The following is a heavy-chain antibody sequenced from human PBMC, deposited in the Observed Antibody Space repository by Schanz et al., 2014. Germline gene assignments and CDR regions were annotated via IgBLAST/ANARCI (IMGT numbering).Heavy chain of an antibody. Sequence: QVHLVQSGAEVHKPGASLKISCKASGYTFTNFFLHWVRQAPGQGLEWMGTINPIGDSTTYAQKFRGAVTMNTDKTTDPPQMERTRLRAEDTDVYYCARVSPENMIRGELDYWGQGTLVTVSS. D-gene: IGHD3-10*01. CDR2: INPIGDST. J-gene: IGHJ4*02. CDR1: GYTFTNFF. CDR3: ARVSPENMIRGELDY. V-gene: IGHV1-46*03.